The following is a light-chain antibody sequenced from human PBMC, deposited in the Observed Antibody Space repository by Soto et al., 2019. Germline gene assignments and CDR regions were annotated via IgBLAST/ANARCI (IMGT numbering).Light chain of an antibody. J-gene: IGKJ1*01. Sequence: DIQMTQSPSSLSASVGDGVTITCRASQSISRYLNWYQQKPGKAPKLLIYAASSLQSGVPSRFSGSGSGTDFTLTISSLQPEDFATYYCQQSYSTPLWTFGQGTKVEIK. CDR3: QQSYSTPLWT. CDR1: QSISRY. V-gene: IGKV1-39*01. CDR2: AAS.